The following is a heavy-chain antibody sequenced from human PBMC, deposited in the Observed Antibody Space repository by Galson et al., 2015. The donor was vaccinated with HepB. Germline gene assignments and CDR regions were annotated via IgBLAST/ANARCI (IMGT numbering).Heavy chain of an antibody. V-gene: IGHV3-30*02. CDR2: IRYDGSNK. D-gene: IGHD2-2*01. CDR1: GFTFSSYG. J-gene: IGHJ6*02. Sequence: SLRLSCAASGFTFSSYGMHWVRQAPGKGLEWVAFIRYDGSNKYYADSVKGRFTISRDNSKNTLYLQMNSLRAEDTAEYYCAKEQSYVVVPAAMEGHYYYYGMDVWGQGTTVTVSS. CDR3: AKEQSYVVVPAAMEGHYYYYGMDV.